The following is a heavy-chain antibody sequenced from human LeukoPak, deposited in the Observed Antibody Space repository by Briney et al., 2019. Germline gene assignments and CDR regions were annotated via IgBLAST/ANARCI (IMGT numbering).Heavy chain of an antibody. CDR1: GGSISSGGYY. CDR2: ISYSGST. V-gene: IGHV4-31*03. J-gene: IGHJ6*02. CDR3: AKTYHDRHGYYGMDA. Sequence: SQTLSLTCTVPGGSISSGGYYWSWIRQQPEKGLEWIGYISYSGSTFYNPSLKSRVTISFDTSKNQFSLNLTSVTAADTAVFYCAKTYHDRHGYYGMDAWGQGTTVTVSS.